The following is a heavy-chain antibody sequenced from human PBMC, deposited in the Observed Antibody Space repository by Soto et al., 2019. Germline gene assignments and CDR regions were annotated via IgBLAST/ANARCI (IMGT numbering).Heavy chain of an antibody. CDR2: INSDGSST. CDR3: ARAIGYYGMAV. V-gene: IGHV3-74*01. CDR1: GFSFSNCW. J-gene: IGHJ6*02. Sequence: GGSLRLSCAASGFSFSNCWMHWVRQAPGMGLVWVSHINSDGSSTTYADSVKGRFTISRDNAKNTLYLQMNSLRAEDTAVYYCARAIGYYGMAVWGQGTTVTVSS. D-gene: IGHD3-22*01.